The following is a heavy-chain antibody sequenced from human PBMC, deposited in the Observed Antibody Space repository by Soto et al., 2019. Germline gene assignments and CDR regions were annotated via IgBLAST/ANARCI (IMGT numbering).Heavy chain of an antibody. J-gene: IGHJ4*02. CDR3: AREGRTIVATIEGDFDY. CDR1: GYTFTSYG. V-gene: IGHV1-18*01. Sequence: GASVKVSCKASGYTFTSYGISWVRQAPGQGLEWMGWISAYNGNTNYAQKLQGRVTMTTDTSTSTAYMELRSLRSDDTAVYYCAREGRTIVATIEGDFDYWGQGTLVTVSS. D-gene: IGHD5-12*01. CDR2: ISAYNGNT.